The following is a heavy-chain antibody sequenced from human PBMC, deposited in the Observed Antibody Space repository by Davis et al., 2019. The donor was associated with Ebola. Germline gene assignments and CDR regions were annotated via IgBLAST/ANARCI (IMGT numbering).Heavy chain of an antibody. V-gene: IGHV3-23*01. CDR3: AREVVVAATALGDYYYGMDV. CDR1: GFTFSSYA. CDR2: ISGSGGST. D-gene: IGHD2-15*01. J-gene: IGHJ6*04. Sequence: SLNTFCASSGFTFSSYAMTWVRQAPGKGLDWVTSISGSGGSTYYGDSVKGRFSISRDNSKNTLYLQMNSLRAEDTAVYYCAREVVVAATALGDYYYGMDVWGKGTTVTVSS.